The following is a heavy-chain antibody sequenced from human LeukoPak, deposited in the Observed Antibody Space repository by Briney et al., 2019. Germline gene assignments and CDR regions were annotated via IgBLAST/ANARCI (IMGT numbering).Heavy chain of an antibody. CDR2: IYYSGST. V-gene: IGHV4-30-4*08. CDR1: GGSISSGDYY. D-gene: IGHD6-6*01. J-gene: IGHJ4*02. CDR3: ARVAVVAARPGSVDY. Sequence: SETLSLTCIVSGGSISSGDYYWNWIRQPPGKGLEWIGYIYYSGSTYYNPSLKSRLTISVDTSNNQFSLRLSSVTAADTAVYYCARVAVVAARPGSVDYWGQGTLVTVSS.